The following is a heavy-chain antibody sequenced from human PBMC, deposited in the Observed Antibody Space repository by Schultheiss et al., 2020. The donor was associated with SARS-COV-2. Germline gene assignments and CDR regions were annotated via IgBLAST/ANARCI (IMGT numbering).Heavy chain of an antibody. CDR2: IWYDGSNK. V-gene: IGHV3-33*01. J-gene: IGHJ4*02. CDR3: ARGQYYYDSSGYMFDY. Sequence: GGSLRLSCAASVFTFSSYGMHWVRQAPGKGLEWVAVIWYDGSNKYYADSVKGRFTISRDNSKNTLYLQMNSLRAEDTAVYYCARGQYYYDSSGYMFDYWGQGTLVTVSS. CDR1: VFTFSSYG. D-gene: IGHD3-22*01.